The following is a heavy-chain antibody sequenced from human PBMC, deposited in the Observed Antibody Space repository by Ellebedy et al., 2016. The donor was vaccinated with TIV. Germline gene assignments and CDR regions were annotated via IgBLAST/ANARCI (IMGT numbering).Heavy chain of an antibody. V-gene: IGHV3-23*01. Sequence: PGGSLRLSCAASGFTFRSYAMSWVRQAPGKGLEWVSGIGGGGGRTYYADSVKGRFPISRDNSKNTLYLQMNSLRAEDTAVYYCAKARLQDYYDSSGYSPQHWGQGTLVTVSS. J-gene: IGHJ4*02. CDR3: AKARLQDYYDSSGYSPQH. CDR1: GFTFRSYA. D-gene: IGHD3-22*01. CDR2: IGGGGGRT.